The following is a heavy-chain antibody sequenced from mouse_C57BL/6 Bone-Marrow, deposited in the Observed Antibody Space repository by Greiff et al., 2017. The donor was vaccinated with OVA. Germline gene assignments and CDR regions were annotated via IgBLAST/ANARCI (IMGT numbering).Heavy chain of an antibody. CDR1: GYTFTSYW. CDR2: IHPNSGSS. D-gene: IGHD2-5*01. Sequence: QVQLQQPGAELVKPGASVKLSCKASGYTFTSYWMHWVKQRPGQGLEWIGMIHPNSGSSNYNEKFKSKATLTVDKSSSTAYMQLSSLTSEDSAVYYCARERYSNYRYAMDYWGQETSVTDSS. CDR3: ARERYSNYRYAMDY. J-gene: IGHJ4*01. V-gene: IGHV1-64*01.